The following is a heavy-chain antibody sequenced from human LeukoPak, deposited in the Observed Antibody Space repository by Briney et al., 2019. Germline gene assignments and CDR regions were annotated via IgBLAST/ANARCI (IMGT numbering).Heavy chain of an antibody. J-gene: IGHJ4*02. V-gene: IGHV4-34*01. CDR3: ARGLEPYYDSSGYYAY. Sequence: SETLSLTCTVSGGSFSGYYWSWIRQPPGKGLEWIGEINHSGSTNYNPSLKSRVTISVDTSKNQFSLKLSFVTAADTAVYYCARGLEPYYDSSGYYAYWGQGTLVTVSS. CDR1: GGSFSGYY. D-gene: IGHD3-22*01. CDR2: INHSGST.